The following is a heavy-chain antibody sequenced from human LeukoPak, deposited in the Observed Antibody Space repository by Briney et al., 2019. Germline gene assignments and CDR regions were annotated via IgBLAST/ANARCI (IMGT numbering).Heavy chain of an antibody. D-gene: IGHD3-16*02. Sequence: SETLSLTCTVSGGSISSSSYYWGWIRQPPGKGLEWIGSIYDSGSTYYNPSLKSRVTISVDPSKNQFSLKLSSVTAADTAVYYCARHVYDYVWGSYRYTPWLNYLDVWGKGTTVTVSS. CDR2: IYDSGST. CDR1: GGSISSSSYY. V-gene: IGHV4-39*01. J-gene: IGHJ6*03. CDR3: ARHVYDYVWGSYRYTPWLNYLDV.